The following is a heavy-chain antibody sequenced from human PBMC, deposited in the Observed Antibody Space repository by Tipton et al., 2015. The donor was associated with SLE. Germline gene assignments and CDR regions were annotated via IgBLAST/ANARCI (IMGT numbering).Heavy chain of an antibody. J-gene: IGHJ4*02. V-gene: IGHV4-61*08. CDR3: ARGGDIAVAGTIDY. Sequence: TLSLTCAVSGGSISSGDYYWSWIRQPPGKGLEWIGYIYYSGSTNYNPSLKSRVTISVDTSKNQFSLKLSSVTAADTAVYYCARGGDIAVAGTIDYWGQGTLVTVSS. CDR1: GGSISSGDYY. D-gene: IGHD6-19*01. CDR2: IYYSGST.